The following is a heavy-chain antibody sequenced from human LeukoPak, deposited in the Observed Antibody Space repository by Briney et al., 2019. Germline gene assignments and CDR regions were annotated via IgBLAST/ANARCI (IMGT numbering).Heavy chain of an antibody. CDR1: GFSFNSYS. V-gene: IGHV3-21*01. Sequence: PGGSLRLSCTASGFSFNSYSMNWVRQAPGKGLEWVSSISSTSSYIHYADSVKGRITISRDNARNSLYLQMNSLRVEDTAVYYCARKGIWNYDYWGQGTLVTVSS. CDR3: ARKGIWNYDY. D-gene: IGHD1-1*01. CDR2: ISSTSSYI. J-gene: IGHJ4*02.